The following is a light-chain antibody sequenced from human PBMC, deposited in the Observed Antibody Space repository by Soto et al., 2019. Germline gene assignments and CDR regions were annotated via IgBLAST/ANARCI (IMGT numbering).Light chain of an antibody. J-gene: IGLJ1*01. CDR2: EGN. Sequence: QSVLAQPASVSGSPGRSITISCTGGSSDVGNYNLVSWYQQHPDRAPKLIIFEGNKRPSGISNRFSGSKSGNTASLTISGLQPEDEADYYCCSYAGSTTYVFGTGTKVTVL. V-gene: IGLV2-23*01. CDR3: CSYAGSTTYV. CDR1: SSDVGNYNL.